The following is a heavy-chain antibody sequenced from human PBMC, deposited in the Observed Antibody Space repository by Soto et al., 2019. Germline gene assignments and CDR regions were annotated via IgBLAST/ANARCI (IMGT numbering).Heavy chain of an antibody. J-gene: IGHJ4*02. Sequence: QVQLQESGPGLVKPSQTLSLTCTVSGGSISSGGYYWSWIRQHPGKGLEWIGYIYYSGSTYYNPSLKSRVTRSVDTSKNQFSLKLSSETAADTAVYYCARAPIVVVPAAMGLYYFDYWGQGTLVTVSS. V-gene: IGHV4-31*03. CDR2: IYYSGST. CDR1: GGSISSGGYY. D-gene: IGHD2-2*01. CDR3: ARAPIVVVPAAMGLYYFDY.